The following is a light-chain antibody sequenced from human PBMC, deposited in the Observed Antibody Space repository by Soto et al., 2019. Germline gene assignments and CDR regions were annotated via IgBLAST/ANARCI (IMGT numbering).Light chain of an antibody. V-gene: IGKV3-11*01. J-gene: IGKJ1*01. CDR2: DTS. Sequence: LTQSPATLSVSPGGRTILSCRASQTVNNYLAWYQQKPGQAPRLLIYDTSKRAPGVPARFIGSGSGTAFTLIIDIVEPEDYAIYYCQQRSDWRWTFGQGTKVEIK. CDR1: QTVNNY. CDR3: QQRSDWRWT.